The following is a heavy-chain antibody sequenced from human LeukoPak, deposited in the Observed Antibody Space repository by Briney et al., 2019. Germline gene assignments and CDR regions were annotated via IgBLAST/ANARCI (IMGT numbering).Heavy chain of an antibody. CDR1: GYTFTTYD. D-gene: IGHD3-10*01. V-gene: IGHV1-8*01. CDR3: ASANYYGSGKKDLDY. CDR2: MNPNSGNT. J-gene: IGHJ4*02. Sequence: GASVKVSCKASGYTFTTYDINWVRQATGQGLEWMGWMNPNSGNTGYAQKFQGRVTMTRNTSMSTAYMELSSLRSEDTAVYYCASANYYGSGKKDLDYWGQGTLVTVSS.